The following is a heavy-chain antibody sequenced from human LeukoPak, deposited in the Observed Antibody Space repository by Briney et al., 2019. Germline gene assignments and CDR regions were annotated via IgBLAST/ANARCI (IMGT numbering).Heavy chain of an antibody. Sequence: GGSLRLSCAASGFTFSSYAMSWVRQAPGKGLEWVSTIVDTGDSTFYADSVKGRFTISRDNSKNTLYLQMNSLRAEDTAVYYCANSRALYYFDYWGQGTLVTVSS. CDR1: GFTFSSYA. V-gene: IGHV3-23*01. CDR2: IVDTGDST. J-gene: IGHJ4*02. CDR3: ANSRALYYFDY.